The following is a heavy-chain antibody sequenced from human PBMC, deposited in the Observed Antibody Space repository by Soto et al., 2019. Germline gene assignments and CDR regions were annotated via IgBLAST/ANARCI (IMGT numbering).Heavy chain of an antibody. CDR2: ISGSGGST. CDR3: AKVMGSYVLPPDAFDI. J-gene: IGHJ3*02. Sequence: SLRLSCAASGFTFSSYAMSWVRQAPGKGLEWVSAISGSGGSTYYADSVKGRFTISRDNSKNTLYLQMNSLRAEDTAVYYCAKVMGSYVLPPDAFDIWGQGTMVTVSS. V-gene: IGHV3-23*01. D-gene: IGHD1-26*01. CDR1: GFTFSSYA.